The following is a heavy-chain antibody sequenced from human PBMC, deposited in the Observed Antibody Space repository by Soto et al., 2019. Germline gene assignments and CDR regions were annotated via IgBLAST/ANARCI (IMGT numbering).Heavy chain of an antibody. D-gene: IGHD6-19*01. J-gene: IGHJ6*02. CDR2: ISAYNGNT. CDR3: ARGEQWLSPFPHYYYGMDV. V-gene: IGHV1-18*01. CDR1: GYTFTSYG. Sequence: QVQLVQSGAEVKKPGASVKVSCKASGYTFTSYGISWVRQAPGQGLEWMGWISAYNGNTNYAQQLQGRVTMTTDTSTSTAYMELRSLRSDDTAVYYCARGEQWLSPFPHYYYGMDVWGQGTTVTVSS.